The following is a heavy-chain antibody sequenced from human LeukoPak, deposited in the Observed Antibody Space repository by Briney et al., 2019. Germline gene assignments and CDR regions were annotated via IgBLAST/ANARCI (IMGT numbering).Heavy chain of an antibody. Sequence: GESLKISCKGSGYSFTSYWIGWVRQMPGKGLDWMGIIYPGDSDTRYSPSFEGQVTISADESITTAYLQWTSLKASDTAMYYCARLTYGSGTQYVDPWGQGTLVIVSS. V-gene: IGHV5-51*01. CDR3: ARLTYGSGTQYVDP. J-gene: IGHJ5*02. CDR1: GYSFTSYW. D-gene: IGHD3-10*01. CDR2: IYPGDSDT.